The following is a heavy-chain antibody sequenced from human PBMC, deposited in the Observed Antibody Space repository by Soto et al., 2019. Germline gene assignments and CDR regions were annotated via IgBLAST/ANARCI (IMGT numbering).Heavy chain of an antibody. CDR1: GFTFSSYA. J-gene: IGHJ4*02. Sequence: GGSLRLSCAASGFTFSSYAMHWVRQAPGKGLEWVAVISYDGGNKYYADSVKGRFTISRDNSKNTLXXXXXXLRAEDTAVYYCARDEGRDPDSSGPNLDYWGQGTLVTVSS. V-gene: IGHV3-30-3*01. D-gene: IGHD3-22*01. CDR3: ARDEGRDPDSSGPNLDY. CDR2: ISYDGGNK.